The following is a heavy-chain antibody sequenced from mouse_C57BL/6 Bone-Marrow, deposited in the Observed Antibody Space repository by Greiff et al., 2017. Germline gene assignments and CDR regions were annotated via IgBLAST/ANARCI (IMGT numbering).Heavy chain of an antibody. CDR1: GYTFTGYW. V-gene: IGHV1-9*01. CDR2: ILPGSGST. CDR3: ARWGYGYDGWFAY. J-gene: IGHJ3*01. D-gene: IGHD2-2*01. Sequence: QVQLKQSGAELMKPGASVKLSCKATGYTFTGYWIEWVKQRPGHGLEWIGEILPGSGSTNYNEKFKGKATFTADTSSSTAYVQLSSLTTEDSAIYYCARWGYGYDGWFAYWGQGALVTVSA.